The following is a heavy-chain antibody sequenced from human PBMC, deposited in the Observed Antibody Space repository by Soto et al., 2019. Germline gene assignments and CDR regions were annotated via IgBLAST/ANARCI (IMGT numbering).Heavy chain of an antibody. J-gene: IGHJ6*02. V-gene: IGHV5-51*01. CDR1: GYSFTRYW. CDR3: ARTSAAGKYYYGMDV. D-gene: IGHD6-13*01. CDR2: IYPGDSDT. Sequence: SLKISCKGSGYSFTRYWIGWVRQMPGKGLEWMGIIYPGDSDTRYSPSFQGQVTISADKSISTAYLQWSSLKASDTAMYYCARTSAAGKYYYGMDVWGQGTTVTVS.